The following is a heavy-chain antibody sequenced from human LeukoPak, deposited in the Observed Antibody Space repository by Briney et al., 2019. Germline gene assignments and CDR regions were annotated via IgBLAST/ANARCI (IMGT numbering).Heavy chain of an antibody. CDR2: IYYSGST. J-gene: IGHJ5*02. V-gene: IGHV4-59*01. CDR3: ARTYEFYTDSDYGKWFDT. Sequence: SETLSLTCTVSGGSISTYYGNWIRQAPGKGLEWIGYIYYSGSTNYNPSLKSRVTISVDTSRNQFSLKLSSVTAADTAVYFCARTYEFYTDSDYGKWFDTWGQGTLVTVSS. D-gene: IGHD4-17*01. CDR1: GGSISTYY.